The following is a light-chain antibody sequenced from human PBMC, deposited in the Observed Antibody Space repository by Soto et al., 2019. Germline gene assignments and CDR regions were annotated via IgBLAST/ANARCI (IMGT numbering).Light chain of an antibody. CDR3: LQDYNYPRT. J-gene: IGKJ1*01. CDR1: EDITTD. V-gene: IGKV1-6*01. CDR2: AAS. Sequence: AIPMTQSPSSLSASVGDRVTITCRASEDITTDLAWYQQKVGEAPRFLIYAASTLQSGVPSRFSGSGSGTDFTLTISSLQPEDFATYYCLQDYNYPRTFGQGTKVEV.